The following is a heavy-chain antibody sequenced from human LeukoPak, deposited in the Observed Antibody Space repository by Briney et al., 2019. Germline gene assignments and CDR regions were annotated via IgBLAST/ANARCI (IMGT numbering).Heavy chain of an antibody. J-gene: IGHJ4*02. CDR1: RFTFSSSP. D-gene: IGHD4-17*01. CDR3: AKDRKVYEGTYGDRDF. Sequence: PGGSLRLSRPASRFTFSSSPMSGVRQPPGKGLDWVSAINVRGGSTYYTDSVKGRFTISRDNSKNTVFLQMNSLRAEDTALYYCAKDRKVYEGTYGDRDFWGQGTLVTVSS. CDR2: INVRGGST. V-gene: IGHV3-23*01.